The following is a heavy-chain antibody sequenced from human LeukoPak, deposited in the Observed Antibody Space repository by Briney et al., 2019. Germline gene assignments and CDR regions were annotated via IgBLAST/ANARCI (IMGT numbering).Heavy chain of an antibody. CDR2: ISSSSSYI. D-gene: IGHD6-6*01. CDR1: GFTFSIYS. J-gene: IGHJ4*02. CDR3: ARLSYRPESSIAARPYDY. V-gene: IGHV3-21*01. Sequence: KPGGSLRLSCAASGFTFSIYSMNWVRQAPGKGLEWVSSISSSSSYIYYADSVKGRFTISRDNAKNSLYLQMNSLRAEDTAVYYCARLSYRPESSIAARPYDYWGQGTLVTVSS.